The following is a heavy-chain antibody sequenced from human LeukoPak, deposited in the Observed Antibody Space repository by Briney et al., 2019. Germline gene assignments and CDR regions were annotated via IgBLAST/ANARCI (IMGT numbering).Heavy chain of an antibody. CDR1: GGSISSSNW. J-gene: IGHJ5*02. V-gene: IGHV4-4*02. CDR2: INHSGST. D-gene: IGHD1-26*01. CDR3: ARAGDSGSYYLNWFDP. Sequence: SETLSLTCAVSGGSISSSNWWSWVRQPPGKGLEWIGEINHSGSTNYNPSLKSRVTISVDTSKNQFSLKLSSVTAADTAVYYCARAGDSGSYYLNWFDPWGQGTLVTVSS.